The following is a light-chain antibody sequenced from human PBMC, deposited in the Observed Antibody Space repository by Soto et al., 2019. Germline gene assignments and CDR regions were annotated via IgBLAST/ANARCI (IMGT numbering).Light chain of an antibody. CDR1: QTITNF. J-gene: IGKJ4*01. V-gene: IGKV3-11*01. CDR3: QQRSTGT. CDR2: DAS. Sequence: EIVLTQSPATLSLSPGERATLSCRASQTITNFLAWYQQKPGQAPRLLIYDASTRAPGIPGRFSGSGSGTDFTLTITSLEPDDFAVYHCQQRSTGTFGGGTKVDIK.